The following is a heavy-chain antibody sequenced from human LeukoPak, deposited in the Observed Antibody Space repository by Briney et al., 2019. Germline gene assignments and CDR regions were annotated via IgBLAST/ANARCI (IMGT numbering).Heavy chain of an antibody. D-gene: IGHD2-15*01. V-gene: IGHV3-23*01. J-gene: IGHJ4*02. CDR2: IRNNGCNT. CDR3: AKQLGYCSDGSCYFPY. Sequence: GGXXRXXXAXXGXXFXSXAXXXXRKAPGKGLXWXSAIRNNGCNTYYADSVEGRFTISGENSKSTLCLQMNSLRAEDTAVYYCAKQLGYCSDGSCYFPYWGQGTLVTVSS. CDR1: GXXFXSXA.